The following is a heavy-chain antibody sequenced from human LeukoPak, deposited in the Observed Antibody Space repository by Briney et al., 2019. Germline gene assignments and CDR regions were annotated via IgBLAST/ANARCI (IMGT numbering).Heavy chain of an antibody. CDR2: INSGGSTI. CDR3: ARIRAGGFDY. J-gene: IGHJ4*02. CDR1: GFTFSSYW. D-gene: IGHD2-8*02. V-gene: IGHV3-74*01. Sequence: PGGSLRLSCVASGFTFSSYWMHWVRQAPGKGLVWVSRINSGGSTITYADSVKGRFTISRDNAKNTLYLQMNSLRAEDTAVYHCARIRAGGFDYWGQGTLVTVSS.